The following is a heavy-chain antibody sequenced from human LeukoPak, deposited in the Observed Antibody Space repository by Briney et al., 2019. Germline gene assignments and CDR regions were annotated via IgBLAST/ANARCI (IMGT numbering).Heavy chain of an antibody. D-gene: IGHD1-26*01. CDR2: ISYDGSNK. J-gene: IGHJ4*02. CDR3: ARRGATTSGGYFDY. V-gene: IGHV3-30-3*01. Sequence: GGSLRLSCAASGFTFSSYAMSWVRQAPGKGLEWVAVISYDGSNKYYADSVKGRFTISRDNSKNTLYLQMNSLRAEDTAVYYCARRGATTSGGYFDYWGQGTLVTVSS. CDR1: GFTFSSYA.